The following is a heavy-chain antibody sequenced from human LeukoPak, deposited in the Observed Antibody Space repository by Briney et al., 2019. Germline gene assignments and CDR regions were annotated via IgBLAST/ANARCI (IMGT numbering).Heavy chain of an antibody. Sequence: ASVNVSCKASGYTFNSYGITWVRQAPGQGLEWMGWISIYNGNTKYAQKVQGRVTMTRDTSTTTAYMELGSLRSDDTAVYYCARPGLGNAFDVWGQGTMVTVSA. CDR1: GYTFNSYG. D-gene: IGHD7-27*01. V-gene: IGHV1-18*01. CDR2: ISIYNGNT. CDR3: ARPGLGNAFDV. J-gene: IGHJ3*01.